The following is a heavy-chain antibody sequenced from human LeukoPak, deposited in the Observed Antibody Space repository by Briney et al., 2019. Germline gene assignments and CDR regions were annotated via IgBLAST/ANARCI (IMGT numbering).Heavy chain of an antibody. CDR2: FFYSGSI. CDR1: GGSISSYY. D-gene: IGHD3-22*01. CDR3: ARGSGGYHYDH. J-gene: IGHJ5*02. V-gene: IGHV4-59*01. Sequence: PSETLSLTCTVSGGSISSYYWSWIRQPPGKGLEWIGYFFYSGSINYNPSLKSRVTISVDTSKNQFSLKLSSVTAADTAVYYCARGSGGYHYDHWGQGTLVTVSS.